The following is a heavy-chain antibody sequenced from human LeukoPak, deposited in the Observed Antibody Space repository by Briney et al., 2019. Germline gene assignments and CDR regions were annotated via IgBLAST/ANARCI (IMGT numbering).Heavy chain of an antibody. CDR3: ARETVGMEWLFYFDY. J-gene: IGHJ4*02. D-gene: IGHD3-3*01. CDR1: GGSISSYY. CDR2: IYYSGST. Sequence: SETRSLTCTVAGGSISSYYWSWIRQPPGKGREWIGYIYYSGSTNYNPSLKSRVTISVDTSKNQFSLKLSSLTAADTAVYYCARETVGMEWLFYFDYWGQGTLVTVSS. V-gene: IGHV4-59*01.